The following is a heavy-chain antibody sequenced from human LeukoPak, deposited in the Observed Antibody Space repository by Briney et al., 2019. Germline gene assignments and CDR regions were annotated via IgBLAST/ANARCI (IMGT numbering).Heavy chain of an antibody. CDR2: IYPGDSDT. D-gene: IGHD3-16*02. V-gene: IGHV5-51*01. Sequence: GESLKISCKGSGYSFTSYWIGWVRQMPGKGLEWMGIIYPGDSDTRHSPSFQGQVTISADKSISTAYLQWSSLKASDTAMYYCARPALGELSPDAFDIWGQGTMVTVSS. CDR3: ARPALGELSPDAFDI. CDR1: GYSFTSYW. J-gene: IGHJ3*02.